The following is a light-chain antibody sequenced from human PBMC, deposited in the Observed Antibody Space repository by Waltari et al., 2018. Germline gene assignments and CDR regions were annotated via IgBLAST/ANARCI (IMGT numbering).Light chain of an antibody. CDR2: GAS. Sequence: VMTQSPATLSVSSGARATLSCRTSQSVSDKLAWYQHKPGQGPRLLIFGASNRDTGIPDRFSGSGSGTDFTLTISSLQSEDFALYYCQQYNDWPLTFGRGTKVEIK. CDR3: QQYNDWPLT. V-gene: IGKV3-15*01. CDR1: QSVSDK. J-gene: IGKJ4*01.